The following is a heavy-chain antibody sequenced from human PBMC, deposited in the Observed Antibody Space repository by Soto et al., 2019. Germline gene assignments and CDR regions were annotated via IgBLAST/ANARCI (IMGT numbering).Heavy chain of an antibody. CDR2: IIPIFGTA. V-gene: IGHV1-69*13. CDR1: GGTFSSYA. J-gene: IGHJ4*02. D-gene: IGHD1-1*01. Sequence: GASVKVSCKASGGTFSSYAISWVRQAPGQGLEWMGGIIPIFGTANYAQKFQGRVTITADESTSTAYMELSSLRSEDTAVYYCATSANEVLDYWGQGTLVTVSS. CDR3: ATSANEVLDY.